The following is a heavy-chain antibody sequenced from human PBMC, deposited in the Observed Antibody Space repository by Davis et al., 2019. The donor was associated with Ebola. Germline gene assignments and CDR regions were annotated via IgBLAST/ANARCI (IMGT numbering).Heavy chain of an antibody. D-gene: IGHD3-22*01. CDR3: ARDRWVVVITTSYYYYGMDV. Sequence: GESLKISCAASGFTFSSYWMSWVRQAPGKGLEWVSSISSSSSYIYYADSVKGRFTISRDNAKNSLYLQMNSLRAEDTAVYYCARDRWVVVITTSYYYYGMDVWGQGTTVTVSS. CDR1: GFTFSSYW. V-gene: IGHV3-21*01. CDR2: ISSSSSYI. J-gene: IGHJ6*02.